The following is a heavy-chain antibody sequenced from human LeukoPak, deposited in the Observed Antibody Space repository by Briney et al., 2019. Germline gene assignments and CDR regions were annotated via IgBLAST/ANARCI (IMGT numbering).Heavy chain of an antibody. CDR2: IYTSGST. J-gene: IGHJ4*02. CDR3: AREKWALPALFDY. D-gene: IGHD1-26*01. Sequence: SETLSLTCTVSGGSISSGSSYWNWIRQPAGKGLEWIGRIYTSGSTNYNPSLKSRVTISVDTSKNQFSLKLSSVTAADTAVYYCAREKWALPALFDYWGQGTLVTVSS. V-gene: IGHV4-61*02. CDR1: GGSISSGSSY.